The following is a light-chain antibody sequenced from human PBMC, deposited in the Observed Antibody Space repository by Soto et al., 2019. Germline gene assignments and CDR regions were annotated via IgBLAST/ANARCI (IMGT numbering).Light chain of an antibody. CDR2: GAS. Sequence: EIVLTQSPGTLSLSPWERATLSCRASQSVSSSYLAWYQQKHGQAPRLLIYGASSSATGIPDRFSGSGSGTDFTLTISRLEPEDFAVYYCQQYGSSPRFTFGPGTKLDIK. CDR3: QQYGSSPRFT. J-gene: IGKJ3*01. V-gene: IGKV3-20*01. CDR1: QSVSSSY.